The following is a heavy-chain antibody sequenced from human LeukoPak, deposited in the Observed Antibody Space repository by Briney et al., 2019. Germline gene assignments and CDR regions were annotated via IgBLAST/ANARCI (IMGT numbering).Heavy chain of an antibody. J-gene: IGHJ3*02. V-gene: IGHV3-30*02. CDR2: IRYDGSNK. D-gene: IGHD6-13*01. Sequence: GGSLRLSCAASGFTFSSYGMHWVRQAPGKGLEWVAFIRYDGSNKYYADSVKGRFTISRDNSKNTLYLQMNSLRAEDTAVYYCAKKTGYSLLDIWGQGTMVTVSS. CDR3: AKKTGYSLLDI. CDR1: GFTFSSYG.